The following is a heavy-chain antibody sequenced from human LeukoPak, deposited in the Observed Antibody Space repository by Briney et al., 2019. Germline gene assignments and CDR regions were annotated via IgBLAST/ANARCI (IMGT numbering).Heavy chain of an antibody. CDR3: ASGPPVFTVSRGDY. D-gene: IGHD4-17*01. V-gene: IGHV1-18*01. CDR2: ISVYNGIT. Sequence: ASVKVSCKASGYPFTSYGINWVRQAPGQGLEWMGWISVYNGITNYAQILQGRVTMTACRSTSTAYMELRSLISYGSSVYYCASGPPVFTVSRGDYWGQGTLVTVSS. J-gene: IGHJ4*02. CDR1: GYPFTSYG.